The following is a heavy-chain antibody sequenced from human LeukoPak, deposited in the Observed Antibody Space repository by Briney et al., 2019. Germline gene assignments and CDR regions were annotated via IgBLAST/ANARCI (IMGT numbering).Heavy chain of an antibody. V-gene: IGHV4-39*01. J-gene: IGHJ4*02. CDR1: GGSISSSSYY. Sequence: SETPSLTCTVSGGSISSSSYYWGWIRQPPGKGLEWIGSIYYSGSTYYNPSLKSRVTISVDTSKNQFSLKLSSVTAADTAVYYCARSSPMVRDLVDYWGQGTLVTVSS. D-gene: IGHD3-10*01. CDR2: IYYSGST. CDR3: ARSSPMVRDLVDY.